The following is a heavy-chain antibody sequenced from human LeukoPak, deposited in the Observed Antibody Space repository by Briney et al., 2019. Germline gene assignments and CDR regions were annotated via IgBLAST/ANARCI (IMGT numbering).Heavy chain of an antibody. CDR1: GGSISSSSYY. J-gene: IGHJ4*02. CDR2: IYYSGST. CDR3: AQVGDTMYSSSWYEDYFDY. V-gene: IGHV4-39*07. Sequence: PSETLSLTCTVSGGSISSSSYYWGWIRQPPGKGLEWIGSIYYSGSTYYNPSLKSRVTISVDTSKNQFSPKLSSVTAADTAVYYCAQVGDTMYSSSWYEDYFDYWGQGTLVTVSS. D-gene: IGHD6-13*01.